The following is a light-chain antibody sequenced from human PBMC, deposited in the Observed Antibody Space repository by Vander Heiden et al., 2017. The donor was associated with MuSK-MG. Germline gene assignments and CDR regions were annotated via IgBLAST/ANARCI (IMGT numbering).Light chain of an antibody. Sequence: LPVLTQPPSASALLGASIKLTCTLSSEPSPYPIEWDQQRPGRTPQYRRKGKSDGGHSKAVGIPDRVMGSSSGADRYLTFSNVPSDDEAEYHCGESHTIDGQGGYVFETGTKVTVL. J-gene: IGLJ1*01. CDR3: GESHTIDGQGGYV. V-gene: IGLV4-3*01. CDR2: GKSDGGH. CDR1: SEPSPYP.